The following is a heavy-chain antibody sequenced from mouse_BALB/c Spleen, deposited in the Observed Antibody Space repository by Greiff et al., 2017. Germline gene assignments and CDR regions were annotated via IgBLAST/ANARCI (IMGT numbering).Heavy chain of an antibody. CDR3: ARPYYTVSSYYAMDY. J-gene: IGHJ4*01. CDR1: GYTFTSYW. Sequence: QVQLQQPGAELVKPGASVKLSCKASGYTFTSYWMHWVKQRPGQGLEWIGEIDPSDSYTNYNQKFKGKATLTVDKSSSTAYMQLSSLTSEDSAVYYCARPYYTVSSYYAMDYWGQGTSVTVSS. CDR2: IDPSDSYT. D-gene: IGHD1-1*01. V-gene: IGHV1-69*02.